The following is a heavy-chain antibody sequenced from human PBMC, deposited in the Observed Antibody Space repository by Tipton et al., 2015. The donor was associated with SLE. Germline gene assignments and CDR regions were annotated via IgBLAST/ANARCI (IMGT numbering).Heavy chain of an antibody. V-gene: IGHV4-34*01. Sequence: TLSLTCAVYGGTSRDYFWSWIRQPPGKGLEWIGESNPSGNTNYNPSHKSRVTISVDTSKNQLSLKLTSVTAADTSVYYCARGAKERITLVRVRPYYFDYWGQGSLVTVSS. CDR3: ARGAKERITLVRVRPYYFDY. CDR2: SNPSGNT. J-gene: IGHJ4*01. D-gene: IGHD3-10*01. CDR1: GGTSRDYF.